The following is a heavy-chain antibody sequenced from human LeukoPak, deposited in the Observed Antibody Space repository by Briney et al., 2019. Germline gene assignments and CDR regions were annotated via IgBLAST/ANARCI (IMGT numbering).Heavy chain of an antibody. CDR1: GGSISSYY. CDR3: ARQKHYYDSSGYYVGPYFDY. D-gene: IGHD3-22*01. Sequence: SETLSLTCTVSGGSISSYYWSWIRQPPGKGLEWIGYIYYSGSTNYNPSLKSRVTISVDTSKNQFSLKLSSVTAADTAVYYCARQKHYYDSSGYYVGPYFDYWGQGTLVTVSS. V-gene: IGHV4-59*08. CDR2: IYYSGST. J-gene: IGHJ4*02.